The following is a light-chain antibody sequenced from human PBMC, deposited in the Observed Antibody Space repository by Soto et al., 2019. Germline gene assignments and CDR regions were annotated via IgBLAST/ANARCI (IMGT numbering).Light chain of an antibody. CDR1: QSSTSW. J-gene: IGKJ1*01. CDR2: KAS. CDR3: QHYNTYWT. Sequence: DIQMTQSPSTLSASVGDRVTITCRASQSSTSWLAWYQQKPGKAPKLLIYKASILERGVPSRFSGSGSGTDFTLTISSLQPDDFATYYCQHYNTYWTFGQGTKVEIK. V-gene: IGKV1-5*03.